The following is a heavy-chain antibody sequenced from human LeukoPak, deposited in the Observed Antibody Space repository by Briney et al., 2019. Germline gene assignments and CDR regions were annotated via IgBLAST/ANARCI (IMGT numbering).Heavy chain of an antibody. CDR2: IYYSGST. J-gene: IGHJ4*02. V-gene: IGHV4-38-2*02. CDR1: GYSISSGYY. Sequence: PSETLSLTCTVSGYSISSGYYWGWIRQPPGKGLEWIGSIYYSGSTYYNPSLKSRVTISVDTSKNQFSLKLSSVTAADTAVYYCARDRRVYYGSGSYPYYFDYWGQGTLVTVSS. CDR3: ARDRRVYYGSGSYPYYFDY. D-gene: IGHD3-10*01.